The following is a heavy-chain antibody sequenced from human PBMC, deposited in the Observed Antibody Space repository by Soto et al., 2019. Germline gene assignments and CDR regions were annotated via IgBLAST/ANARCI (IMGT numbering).Heavy chain of an antibody. CDR1: GYSFAGYW. Sequence: PGESLKISCKGSGYSFAGYWITWVRQKPGKGLEWMGRIDPSDSQTYYSPSFRGHVTISATKSITTVFLQWSSLRASDTAMYYCARKIYDSGTGPNFQYYFDSWGQGTPVTVSS. V-gene: IGHV5-10-1*01. CDR3: ARKIYDSGTGPNFQYYFDS. CDR2: IDPSDSQT. D-gene: IGHD2-8*02. J-gene: IGHJ4*02.